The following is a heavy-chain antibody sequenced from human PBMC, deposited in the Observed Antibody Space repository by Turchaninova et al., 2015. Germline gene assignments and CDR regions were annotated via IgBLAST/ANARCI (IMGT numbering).Heavy chain of an antibody. CDR3: AKDGNTYGRLGPNYYHGMDV. CDR1: GFPFSTYG. V-gene: IGHV3-30*18. J-gene: IGHJ6*02. D-gene: IGHD5-18*01. Sequence: QVQLVESGGGVVQPGRSLRLSCAASGFPFSTYGMHWVRQAPGKGLGWVAFISYYRRNTSYTDSGKVRFTLSRDNSKNTLYLQMNSLSDEDTAMYYCAKDGNTYGRLGPNYYHGMDVWGQGTTVTVSS. CDR2: ISYYRRNT.